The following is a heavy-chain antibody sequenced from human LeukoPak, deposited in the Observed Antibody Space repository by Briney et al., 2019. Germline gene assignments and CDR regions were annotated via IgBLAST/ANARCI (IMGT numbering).Heavy chain of an antibody. CDR3: VRDLGPGRAFWFDP. Sequence: SQTLSLTCAISGDIVSSISGGWNWIRQSPSRGLEWLGRTYYRSRWYTDYAIFVESRISIKSDTSKNQFSLQLNSVTPEDTAVYYCVRDLGPGRAFWFDPWGHGTLVTVSS. V-gene: IGHV6-1*01. CDR2: TYYRSRWYT. J-gene: IGHJ5*02. D-gene: IGHD3-10*01. CDR1: GDIVSSISGG.